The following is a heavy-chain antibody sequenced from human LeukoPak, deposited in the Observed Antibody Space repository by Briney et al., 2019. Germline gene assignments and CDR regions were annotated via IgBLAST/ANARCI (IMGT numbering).Heavy chain of an antibody. CDR3: ARVAYYDSSEVFDI. D-gene: IGHD3-22*01. V-gene: IGHV4-30-4*01. J-gene: IGHJ3*02. CDR2: IYYSGST. CDR1: GGPISSGDYY. Sequence: PSETLSLTCTVSGGPISSGDYYWSWIRQPPGKGLEWIGYIYYSGSTYYNPSLKSRVTISIDTSKNQFSLKLSSVTAADTAVYYCARVAYYDSSEVFDIWGQGTMVTVSS.